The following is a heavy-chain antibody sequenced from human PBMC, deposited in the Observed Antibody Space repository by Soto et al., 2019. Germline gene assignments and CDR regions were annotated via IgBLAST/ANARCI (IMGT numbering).Heavy chain of an antibody. CDR2: ISYDGSNK. D-gene: IGHD3-9*01. CDR1: GFTFSSYV. J-gene: IGHJ4*02. Sequence: GGSLRLSCAASGFTFSSYVMHWVRQAPGKGLEWVAVISYDGSNKYYADSVKGRFTISRDNSKNTLYLQMNSLRAEDTAVYYCARGWSIFAYFDYWGQGTLVTVSS. CDR3: ARGWSIFAYFDY. V-gene: IGHV3-30-3*01.